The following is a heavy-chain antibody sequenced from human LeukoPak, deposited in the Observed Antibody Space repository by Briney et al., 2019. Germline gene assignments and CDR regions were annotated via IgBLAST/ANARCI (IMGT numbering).Heavy chain of an antibody. D-gene: IGHD3-16*01. V-gene: IGHV4-59*13. CDR2: VYYCGST. CDR1: GGSISYYY. CDR3: ARVWSSRKAFDI. J-gene: IGHJ3*02. Sequence: SETLSLTCTLSGGSISYYYWSWIRQPPGRGLELIGYVYYCGSTNYHPSLKSRVTISVHTSKNQFTLKLTSVTAADTAVYYCARVWSSRKAFDIWGQGTMVTVSS.